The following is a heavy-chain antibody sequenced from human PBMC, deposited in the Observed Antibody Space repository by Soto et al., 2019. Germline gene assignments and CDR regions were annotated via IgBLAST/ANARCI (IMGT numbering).Heavy chain of an antibody. CDR3: ARTTLGSTTRPEYWYFDL. V-gene: IGHV3-23*01. CDR2: ISGGGDAT. CDR1: VFTFFNYA. J-gene: IGHJ2*01. D-gene: IGHD1-1*01. Sequence: EVQLLESGGGLVQPGGSLRLSCADSVFTFFNYAMNWVRQAPGKGLEWVSSISGGGDATFFPDSVRGRFTFSRDNSKNTVTLQMNSLGVEDTAVYYCARTTLGSTTRPEYWYFDLWGRGTLVTVSS.